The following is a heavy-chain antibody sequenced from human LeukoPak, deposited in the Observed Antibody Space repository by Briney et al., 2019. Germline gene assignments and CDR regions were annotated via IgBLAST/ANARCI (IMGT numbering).Heavy chain of an antibody. V-gene: IGHV3-48*03. J-gene: IGHJ6*02. D-gene: IGHD3-9*01. CDR1: GFTFSSYE. CDR2: ISSSGSTI. CDR3: ARDYDFLNGMDV. Sequence: GGSLRLSCAASGFTFSSYEMNWVRQAPGKGLEWVSYISSSGSTIYYADSVKGRFTISRDNAKNSLYLQMNSLRAEDTAVYYCARDYDFLNGMDVWAQGTTVTVSS.